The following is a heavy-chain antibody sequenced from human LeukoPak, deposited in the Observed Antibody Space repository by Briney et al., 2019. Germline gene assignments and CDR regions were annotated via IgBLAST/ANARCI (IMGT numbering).Heavy chain of an antibody. Sequence: PGVSLRLSCAASGFTFRSFWMSWVRQAPGKGLEWVANIKQDGSERYYMDSVKGRFAISRDNAKNSLYLRLSSLRAEDTAVYYCAREPYYYYYYMDVWGKGTTVTVSS. CDR2: IKQDGSER. J-gene: IGHJ6*03. CDR3: AREPYYYYYYMDV. CDR1: GFTFRSFW. V-gene: IGHV3-7*01.